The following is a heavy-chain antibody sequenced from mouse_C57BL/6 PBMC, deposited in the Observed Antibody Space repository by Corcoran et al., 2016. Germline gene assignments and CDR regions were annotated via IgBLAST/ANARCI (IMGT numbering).Heavy chain of an antibody. J-gene: IGHJ4*01. CDR3: ARQQIYYGNPYAMDY. CDR2: IYPGSGNT. CDR1: GYTFTSYG. D-gene: IGHD2-1*01. V-gene: IGHV1-81*01. Sequence: QVQLQQSGAELARPGASVKLSCKASGYTFTSYGISWVKQRTGQGLEWIGEIYPGSGNTKYNEKFKGKATLTVDTSSSTAYMQLSSLTSEDSAVYFCARQQIYYGNPYAMDYWGQGNSVTVSS.